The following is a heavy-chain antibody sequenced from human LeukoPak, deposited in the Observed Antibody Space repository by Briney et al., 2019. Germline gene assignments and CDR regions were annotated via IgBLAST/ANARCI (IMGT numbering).Heavy chain of an antibody. CDR1: GGSFSGYY. CDR3: ARGYSNYGY. Sequence: SETLSLTCAVYGGSFSGYYWSWIRQPPGKGLEWIGEINHSGSTNYNPSLKSRVTISVDTSKNQFSLKLSSVTAADTAVYYCARGYSNYGYWGQGTLVTVSS. D-gene: IGHD4-11*01. V-gene: IGHV4-34*01. CDR2: INHSGST. J-gene: IGHJ4*02.